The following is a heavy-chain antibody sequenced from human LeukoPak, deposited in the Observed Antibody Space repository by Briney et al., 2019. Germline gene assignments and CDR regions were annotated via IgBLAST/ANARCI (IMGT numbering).Heavy chain of an antibody. CDR1: GFTFSSYS. CDR3: ARDQVAAAGTFIPFDY. CDR2: ISSSSSYI. J-gene: IGHJ4*02. V-gene: IGHV3-21*01. D-gene: IGHD6-13*01. Sequence: NPGGSLRLSCAASGFTFSSYSMNWVRQAPGKGLEWVSSISSSSSYIYYADSVKGRFTISRDNAKNSLYLQMNSLRAEDTAVYYCARDQVAAAGTFIPFDYWGQGTLVTVSS.